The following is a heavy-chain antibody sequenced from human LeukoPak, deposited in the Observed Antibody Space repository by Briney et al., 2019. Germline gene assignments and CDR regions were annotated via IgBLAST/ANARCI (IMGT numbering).Heavy chain of an antibody. Sequence: GGSLRLSCAASGFTFSSYEMNWVRQVPGKGLEWISYISSSGSTIYFADSVKGRFTISRDNAKNSLYLQMNSLRAEDTAVYYCARDLEMIAAKNWFDPWGQGILVTVSS. CDR2: ISSSGSTI. CDR3: ARDLEMIAAKNWFDP. J-gene: IGHJ5*02. D-gene: IGHD2-15*01. V-gene: IGHV3-48*03. CDR1: GFTFSSYE.